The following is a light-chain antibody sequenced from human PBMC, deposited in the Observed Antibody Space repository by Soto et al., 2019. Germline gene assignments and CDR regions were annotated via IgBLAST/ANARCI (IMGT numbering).Light chain of an antibody. CDR1: SSDVGSYNL. J-gene: IGLJ1*01. CDR3: CSYAGSSTLV. V-gene: IGLV2-23*01. Sequence: QSALTQPASVSGSPGQSVTISCTGTSSDVGSYNLVSWYQQHPGKAPKLMIYEGSKRPSGVSNRCSGSKSGNTASLTISWLQAEDEADYYCCSYAGSSTLVFGAGTKVTVL. CDR2: EGS.